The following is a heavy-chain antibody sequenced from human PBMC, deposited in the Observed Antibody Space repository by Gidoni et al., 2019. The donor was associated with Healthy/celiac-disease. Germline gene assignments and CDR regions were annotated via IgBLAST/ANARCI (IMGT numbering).Heavy chain of an antibody. Sequence: QVHLQQCGDGMLKPADSLSLTYADYVRSCRGYYWRWIRQPPGKGLEWIGAINHSGSHNYNPSLKSRVTISVDTSKYQFSLKLSSVTAAGSAVDYCARVATLITICGGVIIPNWFDPWGQGTLVTVSS. D-gene: IGHD3-3*01. CDR1: VRSCRGYY. V-gene: IGHV4-34*01. CDR2: INHSGSH. CDR3: ARVATLITICGGVIIPNWFDP. J-gene: IGHJ5*02.